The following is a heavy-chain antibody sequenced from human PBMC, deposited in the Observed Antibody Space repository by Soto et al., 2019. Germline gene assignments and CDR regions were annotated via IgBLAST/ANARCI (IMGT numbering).Heavy chain of an antibody. CDR2: INPDGTNT. J-gene: IGHJ4*02. D-gene: IGHD1-1*01. CDR3: ASHRTNLAVDY. CDR1: GFTFTTYW. Sequence: GGSLRLSCAVSGFTFTTYWLHWVRQAPGEGLVWVSRINPDGTNTAYADSVKGRFTISRDNAKNTLYLQMNSLRPEDTAVYYCASHRTNLAVDYWGQGTLVTVSS. V-gene: IGHV3-74*01.